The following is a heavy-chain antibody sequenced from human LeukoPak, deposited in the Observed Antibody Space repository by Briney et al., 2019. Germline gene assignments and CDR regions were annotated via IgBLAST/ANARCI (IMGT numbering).Heavy chain of an antibody. Sequence: PGGSLRLSCAASGFSFNTYAMHWVRQPPGKGLEWVAFISYDGGSKYYADSVKGRFTISRDNSKNTLYLQMNSLRVDDTAMYYCARKSPVTGTPWFDYWGQGTQVTVSS. J-gene: IGHJ4*02. CDR1: GFSFNTYA. CDR2: ISYDGGSK. V-gene: IGHV3-30-3*01. D-gene: IGHD6-19*01. CDR3: ARKSPVTGTPWFDY.